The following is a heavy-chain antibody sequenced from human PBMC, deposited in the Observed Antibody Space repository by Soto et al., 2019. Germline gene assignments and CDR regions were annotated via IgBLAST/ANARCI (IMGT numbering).Heavy chain of an antibody. CDR1: GFTFSDNL. CDR3: ARDRHRVGPRANDAFDV. CDR2: LNPDTGNT. J-gene: IGHJ3*01. V-gene: IGHV1-3*01. Sequence: QVQLVQSGAELKKPGASVNISCTASGFTFSDNLINWVRQAPGQGLEWMGWLNPDTGNTSYSETLQGRVTISCHASASIAYLELSDLENEDTALYFCARDRHRVGPRANDAFDVWGQGTMITVSS.